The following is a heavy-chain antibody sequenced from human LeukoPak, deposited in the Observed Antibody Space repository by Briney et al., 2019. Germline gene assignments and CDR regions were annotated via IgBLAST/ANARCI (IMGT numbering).Heavy chain of an antibody. D-gene: IGHD5-18*01. CDR1: GFTFSSYA. CDR2: TSGSGGST. Sequence: GGSLRLSCAASGFTFSSYAMSWVRQAPGKGLEWVSATSGSGGSTYYADSVKGRFTISRDNSKYTLYLQMNSLRAEDTAVYYCAKDLLKKNSYGYDYWGQGTLVTVSS. V-gene: IGHV3-23*01. CDR3: AKDLLKKNSYGYDY. J-gene: IGHJ4*02.